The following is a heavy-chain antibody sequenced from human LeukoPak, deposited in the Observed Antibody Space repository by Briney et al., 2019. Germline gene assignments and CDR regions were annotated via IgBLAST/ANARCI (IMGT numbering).Heavy chain of an antibody. Sequence: GASVKVSCKASGYTFTSYYMHWVRQAPGQGLEWMGIINPSGGSTSYAQKFQGRVTMTRDMSTSTVYIELSSLRSEGTAVYYCARDGGEWELLGDFDYWGQGTLVTVSS. CDR2: INPSGGST. CDR1: GYTFTSYY. J-gene: IGHJ4*02. CDR3: ARDGGEWELLGDFDY. D-gene: IGHD1-26*01. V-gene: IGHV1-46*01.